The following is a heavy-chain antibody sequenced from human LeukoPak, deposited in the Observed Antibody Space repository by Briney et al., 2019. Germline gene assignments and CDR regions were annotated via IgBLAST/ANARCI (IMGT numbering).Heavy chain of an antibody. V-gene: IGHV1-18*01. CDR2: ISAYNGNT. CDR3: ARAHYYDSSGYYYADAFDI. CDR1: GYTFTSYG. D-gene: IGHD3-22*01. Sequence: ASVKVSCKASGYTFTSYGISWVRQAPGQGLEWMGWISAYNGNTNYAQKLQGRVTMTTDTSTSTAYMELRSLRSDDTAVYYCARAHYYDSSGYYYADAFDIWGQGTMVTVSS. J-gene: IGHJ3*02.